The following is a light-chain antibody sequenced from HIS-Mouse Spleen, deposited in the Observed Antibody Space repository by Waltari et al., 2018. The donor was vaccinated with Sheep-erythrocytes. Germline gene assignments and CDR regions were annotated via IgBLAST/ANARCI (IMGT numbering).Light chain of an antibody. CDR3: CSYAGSSTYVV. CDR2: EGS. Sequence: QSALTQPASVSGSPGQSITISCTGTSSDVGSYNLVSWYQQHPGKAPKLMIYEGSKRPSGVSNRFSGSKSGNTSSLTISVLQAEDEADYDCCSYAGSSTYVVFGGGTKLTVL. J-gene: IGLJ2*01. V-gene: IGLV2-23*01. CDR1: SSDVGSYNL.